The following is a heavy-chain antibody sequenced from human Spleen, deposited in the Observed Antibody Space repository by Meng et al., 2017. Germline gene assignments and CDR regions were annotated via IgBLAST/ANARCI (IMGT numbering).Heavy chain of an antibody. D-gene: IGHD1-1*01. CDR1: RYNFTRYG. J-gene: IGHJ3*02. V-gene: IGHV1-18*01. CDR2: IRGQYHKT. Sequence: ASVKVSCKASRYNFTRYGVTWVRQAPGQGLEWMGWIRGQYHKTDYAQKLKGSVTMTMTIETSTTTAYMELRSLTSDDTAVYYGADNWGEAFYKWGQGTMVTVSS. CDR3: ADNWGEAFYK.